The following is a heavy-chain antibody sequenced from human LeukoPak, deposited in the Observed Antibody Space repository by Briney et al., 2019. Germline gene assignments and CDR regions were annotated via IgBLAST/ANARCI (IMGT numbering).Heavy chain of an antibody. CDR2: ISAYNGDT. CDR3: ARDVKIYYDGSDISGGY. D-gene: IGHD3-22*01. J-gene: IGHJ4*02. CDR1: GYTFTSYG. V-gene: IGHV1-18*01. Sequence: ASVKVSCKASGYTFTSYGISWVRQAPGLGLEWMGWISAYNGDTNYAQKFQGRVTMTTDTSTSTAYMELRSLRSDDTAMYYCARDVKIYYDGSDISGGYWGQGTLVTVSS.